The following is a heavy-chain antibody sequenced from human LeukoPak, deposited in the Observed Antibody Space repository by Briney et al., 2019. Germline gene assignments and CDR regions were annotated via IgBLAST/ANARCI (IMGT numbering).Heavy chain of an antibody. CDR2: LTGSGST. D-gene: IGHD2-15*01. CDR3: AKMKGWRLYDYCTDV. V-gene: IGHV3-23*01. CDR1: GFAFGSFA. J-gene: IGHJ6*03. Sequence: GGSLRLSCVASGFAFGSFAMSWVRQAPGKGLEWVSGLTGSGSTYHADSVKGRFTISRDNSKNTLSLQMNSLRAEDTAVYYCAKMKGWRLYDYCTDVWGKGTTVTLSS.